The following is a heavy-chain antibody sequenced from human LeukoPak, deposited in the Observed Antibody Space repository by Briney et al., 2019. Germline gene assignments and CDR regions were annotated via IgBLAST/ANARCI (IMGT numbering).Heavy chain of an antibody. D-gene: IGHD6-13*01. CDR1: GYSISSGYY. CDR3: ARTYSSSWYYFDY. Sequence: SETLSLTCTVSGYSISSGYYWGWIRQPPGKGLEWIGSIYHSGSTYYNPSLKSRVTISVDTSKNQFSLKLSSVTAADTAVYYCARTYSSSWYYFDYWGQGTLVTVSS. V-gene: IGHV4-38-2*02. CDR2: IYHSGST. J-gene: IGHJ4*02.